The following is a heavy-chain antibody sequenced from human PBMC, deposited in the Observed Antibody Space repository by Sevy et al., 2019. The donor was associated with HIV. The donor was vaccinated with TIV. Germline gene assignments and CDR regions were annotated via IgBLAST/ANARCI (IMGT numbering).Heavy chain of an antibody. CDR1: GYTFTSYG. Sequence: ASVNVSCKASGYTFTSYGISWVRQAPGQGLEWMGWISAYNGNKNYAQKLQGRVTMTTDTSTSTAYMELRSLRSDDTAVYYCARDTYYYDSSGYYWFDYWGQGTLVTVSS. CDR2: ISAYNGNK. J-gene: IGHJ4*02. CDR3: ARDTYYYDSSGYYWFDY. D-gene: IGHD3-22*01. V-gene: IGHV1-18*04.